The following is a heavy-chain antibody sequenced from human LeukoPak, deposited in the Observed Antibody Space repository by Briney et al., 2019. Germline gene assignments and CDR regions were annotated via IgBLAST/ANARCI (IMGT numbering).Heavy chain of an antibody. Sequence: PGGSLRLSCAASGFTFSSYWMSWVRQAPGKGLEWVANIKQDGSEKYYVDSVKGRFTISRDNAKNSVYLQMNSLRAEDTAVYYCARDTSGYTFDDWGQGTLVTVSS. V-gene: IGHV3-7*01. D-gene: IGHD5-18*01. J-gene: IGHJ4*02. CDR2: IKQDGSEK. CDR1: GFTFSSYW. CDR3: ARDTSGYTFDD.